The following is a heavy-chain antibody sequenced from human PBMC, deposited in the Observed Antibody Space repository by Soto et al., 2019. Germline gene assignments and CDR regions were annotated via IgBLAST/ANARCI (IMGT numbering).Heavy chain of an antibody. J-gene: IGHJ4*02. V-gene: IGHV4-38-2*02. CDR2: IYPSVSS. D-gene: IGHD1-1*01. CDR3: AREKVGTTFFDN. CDR1: GFAISRGYY. Sequence: SETLSLTCSVSGFAISRGYYWSWVRQPPGKGLEWTGSIYPSVSSYHNPSLATRLRLSIDTSKNQFTLNLTSVTAADTALYFCAREKVGTTFFDNWGQGIQVTVSS.